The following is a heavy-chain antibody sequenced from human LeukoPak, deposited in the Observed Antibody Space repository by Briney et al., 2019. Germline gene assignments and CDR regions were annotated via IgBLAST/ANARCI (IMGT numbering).Heavy chain of an antibody. D-gene: IGHD2-15*01. CDR1: GFSLSTYS. CDR3: AKVGWGCSGGSCYYFDY. V-gene: IGHV3-48*01. J-gene: IGHJ4*02. CDR2: ISVSGII. Sequence: GGSLRLSCAASGFSLSTYSLNWVRQTPGKGLEWLSYISVSGIIHYADSVKGRFTISRDNSKNTLYLQMNSLRAEDTAVYYCAKVGWGCSGGSCYYFDYWGQGTLVTVSS.